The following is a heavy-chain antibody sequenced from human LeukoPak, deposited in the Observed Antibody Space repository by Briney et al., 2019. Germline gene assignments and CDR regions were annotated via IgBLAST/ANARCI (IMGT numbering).Heavy chain of an antibody. J-gene: IGHJ4*02. CDR3: ARDRGATIRGYFDY. V-gene: IGHV1-2*06. CDR1: GYTFTSYY. Sequence: ASVKVSCKASGYTFTSYYMHWVRQAPGQGLEWMGRINPNSGGTNYAQKFQGRVTMTRDTSISTAYMELSRLRSDDTAVYYCARDRGATIRGYFDYWGQGTLVTVSS. CDR2: INPNSGGT. D-gene: IGHD1-26*01.